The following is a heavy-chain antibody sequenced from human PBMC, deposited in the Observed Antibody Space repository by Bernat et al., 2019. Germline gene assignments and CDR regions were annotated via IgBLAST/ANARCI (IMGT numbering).Heavy chain of an antibody. J-gene: IGHJ5*02. D-gene: IGHD6-19*01. CDR1: GGSISSCSYY. CDR3: ARRSIGNRAEAGTVFLRSGGFDP. Sequence: QVQLQESGPGLVKPSQTLSLTCTVSGGSISSCSYYWSWIRQPAGKGLEWIGRIYTSGSTNYNPSLKSRVTISVDTTKRQFSLELSTVNATDTTVDYCARRSIGNRAEAGTVFLRSGGFDPWGQGTLVTVAS. CDR2: IYTSGST. V-gene: IGHV4-61*02.